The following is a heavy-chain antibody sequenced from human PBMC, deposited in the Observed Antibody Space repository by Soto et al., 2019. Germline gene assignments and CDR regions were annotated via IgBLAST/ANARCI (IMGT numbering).Heavy chain of an antibody. Sequence: ASVKVSCKASGYTFSDFDINWLRQASGQGPEWMGWMNAKSGDTFFAQRFQGKSNMTWDTSLSTAYMEVGSLTSDDTAMYYCARGNHFNYAGFDVWGQGTTVTVSS. CDR2: MNAKSGDT. CDR3: ARGNHFNYAGFDV. J-gene: IGHJ6*02. D-gene: IGHD3-16*01. CDR1: GYTFSDFD. V-gene: IGHV1-8*01.